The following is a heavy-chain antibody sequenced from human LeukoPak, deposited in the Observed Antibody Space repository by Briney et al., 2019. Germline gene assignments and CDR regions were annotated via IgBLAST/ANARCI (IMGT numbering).Heavy chain of an antibody. V-gene: IGHV4-59*01. CDR3: ARDMVREVISAFDI. D-gene: IGHD3-10*01. J-gene: IGHJ3*02. CDR2: IYYSGST. CDR1: GGSISSYY. Sequence: SETLSLTCTVSGGSISSYYWSWIRQPPGKGLEWIGYIYYSGSTNYNPSLKSRVTISVDTSKNQFSLKLSSVTAADTAVYYCARDMVREVISAFDIWGQGTMVTASS.